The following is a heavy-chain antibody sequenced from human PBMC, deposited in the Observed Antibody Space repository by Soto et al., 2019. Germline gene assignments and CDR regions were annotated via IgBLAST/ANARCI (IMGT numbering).Heavy chain of an antibody. V-gene: IGHV1-2*04. J-gene: IGHJ6*02. D-gene: IGHD6-19*01. CDR1: GYTFTGYY. CDR3: AREVAVAGTGGMDV. Sequence: ASVKVSCKASGYTFTGYYMHWVRQAPGQGLEWMGWINPNSGGTNYAQKFQGWVTMTRDTSISTAYMELSRLRSDDRAVYYCAREVAVAGTGGMDVWGQGTTVTVSS. CDR2: INPNSGGT.